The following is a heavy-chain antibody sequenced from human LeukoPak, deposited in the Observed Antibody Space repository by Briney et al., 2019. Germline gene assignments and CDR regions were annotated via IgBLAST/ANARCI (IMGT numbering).Heavy chain of an antibody. CDR2: IYYSGST. CDR3: AIGRPGYFDY. CDR1: GGSISSYY. V-gene: IGHV4-59*01. J-gene: IGHJ4*02. Sequence: SETLSLTCTVSGGSISSYYWSWIRQPPGKGLEWIGYIYYSGSTDYNPSLKSRVTISVDTSKNQFSLKLSSVTAADTAVYYCAIGRPGYFDYWGQGTLVTVSS.